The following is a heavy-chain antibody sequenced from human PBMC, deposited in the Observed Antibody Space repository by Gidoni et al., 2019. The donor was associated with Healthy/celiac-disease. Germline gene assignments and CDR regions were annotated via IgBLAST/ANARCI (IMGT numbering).Heavy chain of an antibody. J-gene: IGHJ5*02. CDR2: ISGSGGST. CDR1: GFTFSSSP. Sequence: EVQLLESGGGLVQPGGSLRLSCAASGFTFSSSPMSWVRQAPGKGLEWVSAISGSGGSTYYADSVKGRFTISRDNSKNTLYLQMNSLRAEDTAVYYCAKGPIVVVTATRDWFDPWGQGTLVTVSS. D-gene: IGHD2-21*02. CDR3: AKGPIVVVTATRDWFDP. V-gene: IGHV3-23*01.